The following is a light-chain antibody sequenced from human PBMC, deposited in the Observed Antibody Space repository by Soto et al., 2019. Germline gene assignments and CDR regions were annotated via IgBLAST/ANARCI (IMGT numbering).Light chain of an antibody. CDR1: QGISSY. V-gene: IGKV1-8*01. CDR3: QQYNSS. J-gene: IGKJ2*01. Sequence: AIRMTQSPSSLSASTGDRVTITCRASQGISSYLAWYQQKPGKAPKLLIYQASSLESGVPSRFSGSGSGTEFTLTISSLQPDDFATYYCQQYNSSFGQGTKVDIK. CDR2: QAS.